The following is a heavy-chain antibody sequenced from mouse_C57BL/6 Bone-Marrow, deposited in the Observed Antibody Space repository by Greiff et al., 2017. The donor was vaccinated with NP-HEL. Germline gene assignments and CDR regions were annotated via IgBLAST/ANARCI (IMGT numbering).Heavy chain of an antibody. V-gene: IGHV1-81*01. CDR1: GYTFTSYG. Sequence: VKQSCKASGYTFTSYGISWVKQRTGQGLEWIGEIYPRSGNTYYNEKFKGKATLTADKSSSTAYMELRSLTSEDSAVYFCATSGYCWFAYWGQGTLVTVSA. D-gene: IGHD3-2*02. J-gene: IGHJ3*01. CDR2: IYPRSGNT. CDR3: ATSGYCWFAY.